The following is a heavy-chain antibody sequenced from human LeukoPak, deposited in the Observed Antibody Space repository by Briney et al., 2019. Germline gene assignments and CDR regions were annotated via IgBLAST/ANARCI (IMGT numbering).Heavy chain of an antibody. CDR1: GFTFSSYS. Sequence: GGSLRLSCAAPGFTFSSYSMNWVRQAPGKGLEWVSSISSSSSYIYYADSVKGRFTISRDNAKNSLYLQMNSLRAEDKAVYYCARASPSSTSCYAVWGQGTLVTVSS. V-gene: IGHV3-21*01. D-gene: IGHD2-2*01. J-gene: IGHJ4*02. CDR3: ARASPSSTSCYAV. CDR2: ISSSSSYI.